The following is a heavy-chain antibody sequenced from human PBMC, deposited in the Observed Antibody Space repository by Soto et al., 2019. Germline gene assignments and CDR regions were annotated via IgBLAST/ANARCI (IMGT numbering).Heavy chain of an antibody. V-gene: IGHV1-18*01. CDR3: ATMNSGSYFDY. J-gene: IGHJ4*02. CDR1: GYTFTSYA. Sequence: ASVKVSCKASGYTFTSYAMHWVRQAPGQRLEWMGWIIPNNGITNYAQKLQGRVTMTTDTSTSTAYMELRSLRSDDTAVYYCATMNSGSYFDYWGQGTLVTVSS. D-gene: IGHD3-10*01. CDR2: IIPNNGIT.